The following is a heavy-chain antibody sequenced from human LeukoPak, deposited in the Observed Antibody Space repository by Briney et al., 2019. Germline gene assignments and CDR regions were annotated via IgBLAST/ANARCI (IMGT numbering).Heavy chain of an antibody. J-gene: IGHJ3*02. CDR1: GYTFTGYY. Sequence: ASVTVSCKASGYTFTGYYMHWVRQAPGQGLEWMGWISAYNGNTNYAQKLQGRVTMTTDTSTSTAYMELRSLRSDDTAVYYCARLDYYDSSGRDAFDIWGQGTIVTVSS. D-gene: IGHD3-22*01. CDR2: ISAYNGNT. CDR3: ARLDYYDSSGRDAFDI. V-gene: IGHV1-18*04.